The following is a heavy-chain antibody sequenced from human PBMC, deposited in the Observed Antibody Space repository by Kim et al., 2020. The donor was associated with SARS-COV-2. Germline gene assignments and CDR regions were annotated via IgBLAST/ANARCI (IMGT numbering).Heavy chain of an antibody. CDR1: GFNVSSNY. J-gene: IGHJ4*02. CDR2: IYSGGSK. D-gene: IGHD2-15*01. CDR3: ARGPYCSGGSCYRPIDY. V-gene: IGHV3-66*01. Sequence: GGSLRLSCAASGFNVSSNYMSWVRQAPGKGLEWVSVIYSGGSKYYADSVKGRFTISRDNSKNTLYLQMNSLRAEDTAVYYCARGPYCSGGSCYRPIDYLGQGTLVTVSS.